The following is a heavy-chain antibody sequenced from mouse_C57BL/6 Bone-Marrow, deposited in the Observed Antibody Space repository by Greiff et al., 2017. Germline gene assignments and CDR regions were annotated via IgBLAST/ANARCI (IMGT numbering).Heavy chain of an antibody. J-gene: IGHJ4*01. CDR2: INPYNGGT. CDR1: GYTFTDYY. V-gene: IGHV1-19*01. Sequence: VQLQQSGPVLVKPGASVKMSCKASGYTFTDYYMNWVKQSPGQGLEWIGVINPYNGGTSYNQKFKGKATLTVDKSSSTAYMELSSLTSEDSAVYYCARDAIYYYGSSYDAMDYWGQGTSVTVSS. D-gene: IGHD1-1*01. CDR3: ARDAIYYYGSSYDAMDY.